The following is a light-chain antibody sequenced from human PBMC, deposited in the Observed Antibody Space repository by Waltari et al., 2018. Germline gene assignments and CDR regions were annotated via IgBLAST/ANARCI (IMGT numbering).Light chain of an antibody. V-gene: IGKV3-20*01. CDR3: QKYVNLPAT. CDR2: DAS. J-gene: IGKJ1*01. CDR1: QSVGKY. Sequence: EIVLTQSPGTLSLSPGERATLSCRASQSVGKYLVWYQQKPGQAPRLLIYDASIRATGIPDRFSGSGSGTEFSLTISRLEPEDSAVYYCQKYVNLPATFGQGTKVEI.